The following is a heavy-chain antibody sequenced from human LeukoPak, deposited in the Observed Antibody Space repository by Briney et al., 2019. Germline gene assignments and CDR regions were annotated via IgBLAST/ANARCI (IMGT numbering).Heavy chain of an antibody. CDR3: ARDRDAIDY. Sequence: PGGSLRLSCAASGFTFSDYYMSWIRQAPGKGLEWVSCISSSGSIIYSADSVKGRFTISRDNARKSLYLQMNSLRAKDTAVYYCARDRDAIDYWGQGTLVTVSS. V-gene: IGHV3-11*04. D-gene: IGHD5-24*01. CDR1: GFTFSDYY. J-gene: IGHJ4*02. CDR2: ISSSGSII.